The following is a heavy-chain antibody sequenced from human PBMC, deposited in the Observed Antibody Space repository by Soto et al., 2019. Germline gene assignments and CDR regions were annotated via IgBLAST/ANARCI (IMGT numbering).Heavy chain of an antibody. Sequence: QVQLQESGPGQVKPSQTLSLTCTVSGGSISSGGYYWSWIRQHPGKGLEWIGYIYYSGSTYYNPSIKSRVTISVDTSKNQFSLKLSSVTAADTAVYYCARGSPSSRIFDYWGQGTLVTVSS. D-gene: IGHD2-2*01. CDR1: GGSISSGGYY. V-gene: IGHV4-31*03. CDR3: ARGSPSSRIFDY. CDR2: IYYSGST. J-gene: IGHJ4*02.